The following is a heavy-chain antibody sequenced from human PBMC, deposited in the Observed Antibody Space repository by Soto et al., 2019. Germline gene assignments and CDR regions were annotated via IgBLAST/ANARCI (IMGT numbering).Heavy chain of an antibody. CDR1: GGTISRSSYY. V-gene: IGHV4-39*01. Sequence: SQTLSLTCTVSGGTISRSSYYWGWIRQPPGKGLEWIGSIYYSGSTYYNPSLKSRVTISVDTSKNQFSLKLSSVTAADTAVYYCARQGILVVPAAIPHYYYYYGMDVWGQGTTVT. CDR2: IYYSGST. J-gene: IGHJ6*02. D-gene: IGHD2-2*02. CDR3: ARQGILVVPAAIPHYYYYYGMDV.